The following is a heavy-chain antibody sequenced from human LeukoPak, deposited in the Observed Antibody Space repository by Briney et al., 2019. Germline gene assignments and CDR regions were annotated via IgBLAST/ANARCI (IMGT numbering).Heavy chain of an antibody. Sequence: GGSLRLSCAASGFTISSYEMNWVRQAPGPGLERVSYISSSGSTIDSADSVKGRFNTSRDNSKNTLYLQMNSLTAEDTAVYYCAESRARRAGGSGSIDYWGQGTLVTVSS. CDR1: GFTISSYE. CDR2: ISSSGSTI. CDR3: AESRARRAGGSGSIDY. J-gene: IGHJ4*02. V-gene: IGHV3-48*03. D-gene: IGHD3-22*01.